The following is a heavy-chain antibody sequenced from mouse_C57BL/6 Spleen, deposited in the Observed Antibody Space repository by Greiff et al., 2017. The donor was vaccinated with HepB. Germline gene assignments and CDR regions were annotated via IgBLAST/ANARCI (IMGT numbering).Heavy chain of an antibody. D-gene: IGHD1-1*01. Sequence: QVQLQQPGAELVKPGASVKLSCKASGYTFTSYWMHWVKQRPGQGLEWIGMIHPNSGSTNYNEKFKSKATLTVDKSSSTAYMQLSSLTSEDSAVYYCARGYGSRGGYFDYWGQGTTLTVSS. J-gene: IGHJ2*01. V-gene: IGHV1-64*01. CDR1: GYTFTSYW. CDR3: ARGYGSRGGYFDY. CDR2: IHPNSGST.